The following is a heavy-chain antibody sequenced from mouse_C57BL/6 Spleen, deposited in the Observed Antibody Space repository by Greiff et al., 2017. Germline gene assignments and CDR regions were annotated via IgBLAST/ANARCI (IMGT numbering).Heavy chain of an antibody. CDR3: ARDDGYFDG. D-gene: IGHD2-3*01. Sequence: QVQLKESGPELVKPGASVKLSCKASGYTFTSYDINWVKQRPGQGLEWIGWIYPRDGSTKYNEKFKGKATLTVGTSSSTAYMELHSLTSEDSAVYFCARDDGYFDGWGQGTTLTVSS. J-gene: IGHJ2*01. CDR2: IYPRDGST. CDR1: GYTFTSYD. V-gene: IGHV1-85*01.